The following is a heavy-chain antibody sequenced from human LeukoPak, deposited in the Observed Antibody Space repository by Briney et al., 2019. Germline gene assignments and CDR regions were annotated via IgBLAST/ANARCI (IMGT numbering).Heavy chain of an antibody. V-gene: IGHV3-21*01. CDR3: AGDVDTAIWFDP. CDR1: SFTFSSYS. Sequence: GGSLRLSCAASSFTFSSYSMNWVRQAPGKGLEWVSSISSSSSYIYYADSVKGRFTISRDNAKNSLYLQMNSLRADDTLVYYCAGDVDTAIWFDPWGQGTLVTVSS. D-gene: IGHD5-18*01. J-gene: IGHJ5*02. CDR2: ISSSSSYI.